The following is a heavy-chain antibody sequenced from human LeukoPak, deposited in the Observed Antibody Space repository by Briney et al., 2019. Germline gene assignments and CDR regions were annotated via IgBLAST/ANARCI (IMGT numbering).Heavy chain of an antibody. J-gene: IGHJ6*03. Sequence: ASVKVSCKASGYTFTSYGISWVRQAPGQGLEWMGWISAYNGNTNYAQKLQGRVTMTTDTSTSTAYMELRSLRSDDTAVYYCARVPSARQWLVPGWYYYYYMDVWGKGTTVTVSS. CDR3: ARVPSARQWLVPGWYYYYYMDV. V-gene: IGHV1-18*01. CDR1: GYTFTSYG. D-gene: IGHD6-19*01. CDR2: ISAYNGNT.